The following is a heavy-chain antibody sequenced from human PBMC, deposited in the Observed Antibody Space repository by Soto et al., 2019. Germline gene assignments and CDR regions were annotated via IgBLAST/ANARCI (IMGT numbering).Heavy chain of an antibody. CDR3: AREGGDGYNRDFDY. J-gene: IGHJ4*02. CDR2: IWYDGSNK. D-gene: IGHD5-12*01. CDR1: GFTFSSYG. Sequence: QVQLVESGGGVVQPGRSLRLSCAASGFTFSSYGMHWVRQAPGKGLEWVAVIWYDGSNKYYADSVKGRFTISSDNSKNTPYMQMNSLGAEDTAVYYCAREGGDGYNRDFDYWCQGTLVTVSS. V-gene: IGHV3-33*01.